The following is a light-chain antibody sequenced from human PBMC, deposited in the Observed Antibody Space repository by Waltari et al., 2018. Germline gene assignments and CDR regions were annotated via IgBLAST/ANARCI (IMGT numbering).Light chain of an antibody. V-gene: IGLV2-23*03. CDR3: CSNVGSSVF. J-gene: IGLJ2*01. CDR1: NSNVGSYNL. Sequence: QSALTQPASVSGSPGQSITISCTGFNSNVGSYNLVSWHQKHPGKAPKLLIYEGNRRPSGVSNRFSGSKSDNTASLTLSGLQAEDEADYYCCSNVGSSVFFGGGTKLTVL. CDR2: EGN.